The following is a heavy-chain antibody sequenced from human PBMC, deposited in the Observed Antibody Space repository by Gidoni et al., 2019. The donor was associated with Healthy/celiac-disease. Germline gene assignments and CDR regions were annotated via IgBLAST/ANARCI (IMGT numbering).Heavy chain of an antibody. J-gene: IGHJ4*02. CDR2: IIPIFGKA. D-gene: IGHD3-22*01. CDR1: GGTCSSYA. V-gene: IGHV1-69*01. Sequence: QVQLVQSGAEVKKPGSSVKVSCKASGGTCSSYAISWVRQAPGQGLEWMGGIIPIFGKANYAQKFQGRVTITADESTSTAYMELSSLRSEDTAVYYCARQISYYDSSGYCFDYWGQGTLVTVSS. CDR3: ARQISYYDSSGYCFDY.